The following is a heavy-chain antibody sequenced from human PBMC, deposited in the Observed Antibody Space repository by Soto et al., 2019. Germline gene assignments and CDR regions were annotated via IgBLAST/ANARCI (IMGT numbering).Heavy chain of an antibody. CDR1: GGTFSSYA. Sequence: QVQLVQSGAEVKKPGSSVKVSCKASGGTFSSYAISWVRQAPGQGLEWMGGIIPIFGTANYAQKFQGRVTMTADESTSTAYLELSRLRSEGTAVYCCARDVIAAAGTAGWGQGTLVTVSS. D-gene: IGHD6-13*01. CDR2: IIPIFGTA. V-gene: IGHV1-69*12. CDR3: ARDVIAAAGTAG. J-gene: IGHJ4*02.